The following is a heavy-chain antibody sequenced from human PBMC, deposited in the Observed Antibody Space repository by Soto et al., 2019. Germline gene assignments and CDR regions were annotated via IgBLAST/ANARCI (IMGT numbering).Heavy chain of an antibody. J-gene: IGHJ6*02. D-gene: IGHD3-3*01. Sequence: LRLSCVASGFTFENYAMSWVRQAPGKGLEWVSAISGSGGTTYYSDSVKGRFTISRDNSKNTVYLQMNDLRVEDAAEYFCAKDSWAIFGVPAGEYYAMDVWGQGTTVTVSS. CDR1: GFTFENYA. V-gene: IGHV3-23*01. CDR3: AKDSWAIFGVPAGEYYAMDV. CDR2: ISGSGGTT.